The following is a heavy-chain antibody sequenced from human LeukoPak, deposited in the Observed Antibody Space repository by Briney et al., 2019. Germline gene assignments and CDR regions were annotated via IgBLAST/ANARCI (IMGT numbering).Heavy chain of an antibody. D-gene: IGHD4-17*01. CDR2: ISDGGGTT. V-gene: IGHV3-23*01. CDR1: GFTFSSYA. Sequence: QPGGSLRLSCAASGFTFSSYAMSWVRQAPGKGLEWVSGISDGGGTTNYADAVKGRFTISRDKSKNTLFLQMNSLRAKDTAVSYCAKSYGDYLGYCDSWGQGTVVTVSS. CDR3: AKSYGDYLGYCDS. J-gene: IGHJ4*02.